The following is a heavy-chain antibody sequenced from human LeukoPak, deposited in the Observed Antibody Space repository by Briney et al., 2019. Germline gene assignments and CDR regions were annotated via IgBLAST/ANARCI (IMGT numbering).Heavy chain of an antibody. D-gene: IGHD3-10*01. V-gene: IGHV3-30*18. Sequence: PGGSLRLSCAASGFTFSSYGMHWVRQAPGKGLEWVAVISYDGSNKYYADSVKGRFTISRDNSKNTLYLQMNSLRAEDTAVYYCAKENHIDYYGSGSYYTNFGYWGQGTLVTVSS. CDR3: AKENHIDYYGSGSYYTNFGY. CDR1: GFTFSSYG. CDR2: ISYDGSNK. J-gene: IGHJ4*02.